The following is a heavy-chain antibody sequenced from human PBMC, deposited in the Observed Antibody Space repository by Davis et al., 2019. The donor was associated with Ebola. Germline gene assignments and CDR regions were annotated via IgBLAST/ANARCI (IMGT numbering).Heavy chain of an antibody. D-gene: IGHD1-26*01. V-gene: IGHV3-64D*08. CDR1: GFTFSSYT. CDR3: VKGIVGTAKVY. CDR2: IRSDGINT. Sequence: GGSLRLSCSASGFTFSSYTMHWVRQAPGKGLECVSAIRSDGINTYYADSVKVRFTISRDNSKNILYLQMSSLRAEDTAVYYCVKGIVGTAKVYWGQGTLVTVSS. J-gene: IGHJ4*02.